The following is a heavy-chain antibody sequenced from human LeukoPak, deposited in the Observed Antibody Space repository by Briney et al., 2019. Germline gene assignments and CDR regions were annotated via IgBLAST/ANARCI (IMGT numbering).Heavy chain of an antibody. Sequence: PWGSLTETFAASGFTFSSYGMSWVRQAPGKGLEWVSRIITSSDRTYYADSVKGRFTISRDNSKNTLYPQMNSLRAEDTAIYYCAKGQRYNWDDDTVDMWGQGTMVIVSS. CDR3: AKGQRYNWDDDTVDM. D-gene: IGHD1-20*01. CDR1: GFTFSSYG. CDR2: IITSSDRT. J-gene: IGHJ3*02. V-gene: IGHV3-23*01.